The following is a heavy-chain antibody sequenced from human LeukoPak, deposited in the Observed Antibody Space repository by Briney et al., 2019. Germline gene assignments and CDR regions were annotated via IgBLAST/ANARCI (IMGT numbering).Heavy chain of an antibody. J-gene: IGHJ4*02. Sequence: SGGSLRLSCAASGFIFSDYSMNWVRQAPGKGLEWISYIGIDSGNTKYADSVKGRFTISGDKAKNSLYLQMNSLRVEDTAVYYCARDHKYAFDNWGQGTLVTVSS. CDR1: GFIFSDYS. D-gene: IGHD2-2*01. V-gene: IGHV3-48*01. CDR3: ARDHKYAFDN. CDR2: IGIDSGNT.